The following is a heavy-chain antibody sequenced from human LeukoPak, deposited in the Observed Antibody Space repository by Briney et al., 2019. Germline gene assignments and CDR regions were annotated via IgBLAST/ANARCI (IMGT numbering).Heavy chain of an antibody. Sequence: ASVRVSCKASGYIFTNYDINWVRQATGQGLEWMGWMNPNSGNTGYAQKFQGRVTMTRNTSISTAYMELSSLRSEDTALYYCARTKMVRGKPIDYWGQGTLVTVSS. J-gene: IGHJ4*02. CDR1: GYIFTNYD. D-gene: IGHD3-10*01. CDR2: MNPNSGNT. V-gene: IGHV1-8*01. CDR3: ARTKMVRGKPIDY.